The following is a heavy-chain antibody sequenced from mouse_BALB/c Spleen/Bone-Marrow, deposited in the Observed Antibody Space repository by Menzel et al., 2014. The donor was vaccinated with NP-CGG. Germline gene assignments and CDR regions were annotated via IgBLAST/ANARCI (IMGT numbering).Heavy chain of an antibody. CDR2: ISSYSGNT. CDR1: GYTFTGYA. Sequence: QVQLKHSGPELVRPGVSVKISCKGFGYTFTGYAIHWVKQSHAKTLEWIGVISSYSGNTNYNQKLKGRATMTVDKSSSTAYMELARLTSEDSAIYYCASTAGTQYDYFAYWGQGTTLTVSS. D-gene: IGHD1-2*01. J-gene: IGHJ2*01. V-gene: IGHV1-67*01. CDR3: ASTAGTQYDYFAY.